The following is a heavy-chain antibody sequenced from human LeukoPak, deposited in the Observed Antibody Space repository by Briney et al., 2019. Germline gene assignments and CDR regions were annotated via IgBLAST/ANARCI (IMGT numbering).Heavy chain of an antibody. CDR1: GFTFSSYG. CDR3: AKDSMEGYCSSTSCSYIDY. V-gene: IGHV3-30*18. CDR2: ISYDGSNK. J-gene: IGHJ4*02. D-gene: IGHD2-2*01. Sequence: GGSLRLACAASGFTFSSYGMHWVRQAPGKGLEWVAVISYDGSNKYYADSVKGRFTISRDNSKNTLYLQMNSLRAEDTAVYYCAKDSMEGYCSSTSCSYIDYWGQGTLVTVSS.